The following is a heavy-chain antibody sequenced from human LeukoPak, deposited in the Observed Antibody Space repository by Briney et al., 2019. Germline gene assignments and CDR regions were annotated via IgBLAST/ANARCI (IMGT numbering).Heavy chain of an antibody. D-gene: IGHD4-17*01. CDR2: SAST. CDR3: GRHAAYAPFDL. J-gene: IGHJ4*02. Sequence: SETLSLTCTVSGDSIVCSNCYWGWVRQPPGKGLEWIGSASTYYSSSLESRVTMSIDTSKNQISLRLTSLTVADTAVYYCGRHAAYAPFDLWGQGSLVTVSS. CDR1: GDSIVCSNCY. V-gene: IGHV4-39*01.